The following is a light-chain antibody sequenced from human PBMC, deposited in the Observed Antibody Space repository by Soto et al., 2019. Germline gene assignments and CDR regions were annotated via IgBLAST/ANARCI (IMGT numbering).Light chain of an antibody. Sequence: DVVMTQSPLSLPVTLGQPASISCRSNQRLVHSDGIAYFSWFQQRPGRSPRRLIYKVSNRDSGVPARFSGSGSGTDFALKISRVEADDVGVYYCMQGTHWPITFGQGTRLEIK. J-gene: IGKJ5*01. CDR1: QRLVHSDGIAY. V-gene: IGKV2-30*02. CDR3: MQGTHWPIT. CDR2: KVS.